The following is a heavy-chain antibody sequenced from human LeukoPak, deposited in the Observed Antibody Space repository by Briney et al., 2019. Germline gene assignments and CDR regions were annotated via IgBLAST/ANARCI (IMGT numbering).Heavy chain of an antibody. Sequence: SVKVSCEASGGTFSSYAISWVRQAPGQGLEWMGGIIPIFGTANYAQKFQGRVTITADESTSTAYMELSSLRSEDTAVYYCARSDTGDTAMAYFDYWGQGTLVTVSS. CDR1: GGTFSSYA. V-gene: IGHV1-69*01. D-gene: IGHD5-18*01. J-gene: IGHJ4*02. CDR3: ARSDTGDTAMAYFDY. CDR2: IIPIFGTA.